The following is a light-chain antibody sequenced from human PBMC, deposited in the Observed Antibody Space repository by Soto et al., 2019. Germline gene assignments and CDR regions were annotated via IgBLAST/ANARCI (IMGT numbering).Light chain of an antibody. V-gene: IGKV1D-12*01. J-gene: IGKJ5*01. CDR1: QGISNS. CDR2: AAS. CDR3: QQANSFPIT. Sequence: DIPMTQSPSSVSASVGDRVTITCRASQGISNSLAWYQQKPGKAPKLLIYAASSLQSGVPSRFGGSGSGTDFTLTIDSLQPEDFATYFCQQANSFPITFGQGTRLEMK.